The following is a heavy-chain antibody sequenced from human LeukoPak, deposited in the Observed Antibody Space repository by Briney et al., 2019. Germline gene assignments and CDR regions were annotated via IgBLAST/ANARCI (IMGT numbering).Heavy chain of an antibody. Sequence: GASVKVSCKASGGTFSSYAISWVRQAPGQGLEWMGRIIPILGIANYAQKFQGRVTITADKSTSTAYMELSSLRSEDTAVYYCARDPLSAHGDYAYFDYWGQGTLVTVSS. CDR1: GGTFSSYA. CDR3: ARDPLSAHGDYAYFDY. CDR2: IIPILGIA. D-gene: IGHD4-17*01. V-gene: IGHV1-69*04. J-gene: IGHJ4*02.